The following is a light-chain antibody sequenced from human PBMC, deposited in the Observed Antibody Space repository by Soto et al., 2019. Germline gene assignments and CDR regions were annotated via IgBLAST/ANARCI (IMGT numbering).Light chain of an antibody. V-gene: IGLV2-14*03. Sequence: QSALTQPASVSGSPGQSITISCTGTSSDVGAYDYVSWYQQHPGKAPKFMIYDVSNRPSGLSHRFSGSKSGNTASLTISGLQAEDEAYYYCSSYTSSTTGVFGGGTKLTVL. CDR3: SSYTSSTTGV. CDR1: SSDVGAYDY. J-gene: IGLJ3*02. CDR2: DVS.